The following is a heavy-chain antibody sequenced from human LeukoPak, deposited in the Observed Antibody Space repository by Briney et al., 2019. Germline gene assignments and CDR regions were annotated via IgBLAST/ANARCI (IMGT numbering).Heavy chain of an antibody. CDR1: GGTFSSYA. CDR3: AASIFGVPNMEFDY. CDR2: IIPIFGTA. J-gene: IGHJ4*02. V-gene: IGHV1-69*05. Sequence: EASVKVSCKASGGTFSSYAISWVRQAPGQGLEWMGGIIPIFGTANYAQKFQERVTITRDMSTSTAYMELSSLRSEDTAVYYCAASIFGVPNMEFDYWGQGTLVTVSS. D-gene: IGHD3-3*01.